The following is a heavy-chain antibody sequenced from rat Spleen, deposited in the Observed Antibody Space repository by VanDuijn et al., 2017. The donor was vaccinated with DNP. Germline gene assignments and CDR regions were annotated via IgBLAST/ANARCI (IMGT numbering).Heavy chain of an antibody. CDR1: GFSLTTYN. V-gene: IGHV3-1*01. CDR2: INYSGTT. CDR3: ATVHYYDGTRFAY. J-gene: IGHJ2*01. Sequence: VQLKESGPGLVQPSQTLSLTCTVAGFSLTTYNVHWVRQPPGKGLEWMGYINYSGTTAYNPSLRSRISITRDTSKNQFFLQLNSVTTEDTATYYCATVHYYDGTRFAYWGQGVMVTVSS. D-gene: IGHD1-12*02.